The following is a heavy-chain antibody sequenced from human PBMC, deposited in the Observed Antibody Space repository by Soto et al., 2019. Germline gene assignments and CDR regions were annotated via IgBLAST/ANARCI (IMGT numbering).Heavy chain of an antibody. CDR3: ARVNYYGSGSYQDFFYFYALDV. Sequence: ASVKVSCKASGYTFSTYDINWVRQAPGQGLEWMGWMNPNSGDTGYAQKFLGRLTMTRDSSIRTVYMELSSLSSEDTAVYYCARVNYYGSGSYQDFFYFYALDVWGQGTTVTVSS. V-gene: IGHV1-8*01. D-gene: IGHD3-10*01. CDR2: MNPNSGDT. CDR1: GYTFSTYD. J-gene: IGHJ6*02.